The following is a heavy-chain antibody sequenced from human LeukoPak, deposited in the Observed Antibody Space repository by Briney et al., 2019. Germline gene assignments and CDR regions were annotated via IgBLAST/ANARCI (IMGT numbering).Heavy chain of an antibody. V-gene: IGHV3-23*01. CDR2: ISGSGGST. J-gene: IGHJ4*02. CDR3: AKDFGYGDYIFDY. Sequence: GGSLRLCCAASGNTFSSYWMSWVRQAPGRGLEWVSAISGSGGSTYYADSVKGRFTISRDNSKNTLYLQMNSLRAEDTAVYYCAKDFGYGDYIFDYWGQGTLVTVSS. D-gene: IGHD4-17*01. CDR1: GNTFSSYW.